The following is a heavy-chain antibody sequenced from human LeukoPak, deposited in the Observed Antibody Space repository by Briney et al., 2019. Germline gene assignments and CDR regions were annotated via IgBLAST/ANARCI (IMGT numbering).Heavy chain of an antibody. CDR1: GFTFSSYA. Sequence: HPGGSLRLSCAASGFTFSSYAMSWVRQAPGKGLEWVSGISVRGGSTYYADSVKGRFTISRDNSKSKLYLQMNSLRAEDTALYYCAKGTPFYAMDVWGQGTTVIVSS. J-gene: IGHJ6*02. CDR2: ISVRGGST. D-gene: IGHD1-7*01. V-gene: IGHV3-23*01. CDR3: AKGTPFYAMDV.